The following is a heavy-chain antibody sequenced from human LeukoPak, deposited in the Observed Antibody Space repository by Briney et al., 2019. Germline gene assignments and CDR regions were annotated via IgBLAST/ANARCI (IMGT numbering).Heavy chain of an antibody. D-gene: IGHD3-9*01. CDR3: TTVYLTGEGNDY. Sequence: PGGSLRLSCAASGFIFSNAWMNWVRQAPGKGLEWVGRIKSKTDGGTTDYAAPVKGRFIIPRDDSKNTLYLQMNSLKTEDTALYYCTTVYLTGEGNDYWGQGTLVTVSS. V-gene: IGHV3-15*07. J-gene: IGHJ4*02. CDR2: IKSKTDGGTT. CDR1: GFIFSNAW.